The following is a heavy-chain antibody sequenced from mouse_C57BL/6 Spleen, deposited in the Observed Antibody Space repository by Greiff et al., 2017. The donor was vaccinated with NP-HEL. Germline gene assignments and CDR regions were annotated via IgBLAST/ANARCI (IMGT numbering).Heavy chain of an antibody. V-gene: IGHV1-82*01. D-gene: IGHD2-3*01. Sequence: VQLQQSGPELVKPGASVKISCKASGYAFSSSWMNWVKQRPGKGLEWIGRIYPGDGDTNYNGKFKGKATLTADKSSSTAYMQLSSLTSEDSAVYFCARHDGYSSYAMDYWGQGTSVTVSS. CDR2: IYPGDGDT. CDR1: GYAFSSSW. J-gene: IGHJ4*01. CDR3: ARHDGYSSYAMDY.